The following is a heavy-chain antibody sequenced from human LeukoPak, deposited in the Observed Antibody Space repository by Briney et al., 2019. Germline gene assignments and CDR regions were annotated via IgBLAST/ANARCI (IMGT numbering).Heavy chain of an antibody. CDR3: ARESGYYYDSSGLFGGFDP. CDR2: IYYSGST. D-gene: IGHD3-22*01. CDR1: GGSISSYY. Sequence: SETLSLTCTVSGGSISSYYWSWIRQPPGKGLEWIGYIYYSGSTNYNPSLKSRVTISVDTSKNQFSLKLSSVTAADTAVYYCARESGYYYDSSGLFGGFDPWGKGTLVTVSS. V-gene: IGHV4-59*01. J-gene: IGHJ5*02.